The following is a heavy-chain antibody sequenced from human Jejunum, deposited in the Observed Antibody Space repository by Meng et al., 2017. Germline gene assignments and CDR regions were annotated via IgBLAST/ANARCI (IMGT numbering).Heavy chain of an antibody. J-gene: IGHJ4*02. Sequence: QLQLQESGPGLVKPSGTLSLTCGVSGGSISSSNRWSWVRQSPGKGLEWIGEMYHGGDTNYNPSLETRVTISTDTSRNEFSLKLRSVTAADTAVYYCARDWGCRDGSCFSGLLAYWGQGILVTVSS. D-gene: IGHD2-15*01. CDR2: MYHGGDT. V-gene: IGHV4-4*02. CDR3: ARDWGCRDGSCFSGLLAY. CDR1: GGSISSSNR.